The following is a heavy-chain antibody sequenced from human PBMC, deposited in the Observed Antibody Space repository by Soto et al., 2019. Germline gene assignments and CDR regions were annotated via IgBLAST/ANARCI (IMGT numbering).Heavy chain of an antibody. J-gene: IGHJ4*02. CDR3: AKDPSLPQLLFSYYFDY. CDR1: GFTFSSYG. CDR2: ISYDGSNK. V-gene: IGHV3-30*18. D-gene: IGHD2-2*01. Sequence: PGGSLRLSCAASGFTFSSYGMHWVRQAPGKGLEWVAVISYDGSNKYYADSVKGRFTISRDNSKNTLYLQMNSLRAEDTAVYYCAKDPSLPQLLFSYYFDYWGQGTLVTVSS.